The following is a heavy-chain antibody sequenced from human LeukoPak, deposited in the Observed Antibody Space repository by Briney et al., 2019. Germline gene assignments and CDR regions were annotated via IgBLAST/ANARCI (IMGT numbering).Heavy chain of an antibody. CDR3: ARETSYDYGDYEPFFDY. V-gene: IGHV3-30-3*01. J-gene: IGHJ4*02. CDR2: ISYDGSNK. D-gene: IGHD4-17*01. Sequence: PGRSLRLSCAASGFTFSSYAMHWVRQAPGKGLEWVAVISYDGSNKYYADSVKGRFTISRDNSKNTLYLQMNSLRAEDTAVYYCARETSYDYGDYEPFFDYWGQGTLVTVSS. CDR1: GFTFSSYA.